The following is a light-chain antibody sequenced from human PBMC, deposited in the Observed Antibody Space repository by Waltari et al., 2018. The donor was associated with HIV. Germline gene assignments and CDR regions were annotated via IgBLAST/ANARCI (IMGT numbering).Light chain of an antibody. CDR1: SSNIGAGYD. CDR3: QSYDSSLSAYVV. V-gene: IGLV1-40*01. J-gene: IGLJ2*01. Sequence: QSVLTQTPSVSGAPGQRVTISCTGSSSNIGAGYDVHWYQQLPGTAPKLLIYGNSNRPSGVPYRFSGSKSGTSASLAITGLQAEDEADYYCQSYDSSLSAYVVFGGGTKLTVL. CDR2: GNS.